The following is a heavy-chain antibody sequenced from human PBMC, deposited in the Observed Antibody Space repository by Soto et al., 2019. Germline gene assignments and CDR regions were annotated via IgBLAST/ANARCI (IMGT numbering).Heavy chain of an antibody. J-gene: IGHJ5*02. D-gene: IGHD6-19*01. CDR3: AKDYSSDWYSWFDP. V-gene: IGHV3-9*01. Sequence: GGSMRLSCVVSGFTFDDHAMHWVRQAPGKGLEWVSGITWNSGSVHYADSVKGRFTISRDNAKNSLYLQMNSLRPDDTALYYCAKDYSSDWYSWFDPWGQGTLVTVSS. CDR2: ITWNSGSV. CDR1: GFTFDDHA.